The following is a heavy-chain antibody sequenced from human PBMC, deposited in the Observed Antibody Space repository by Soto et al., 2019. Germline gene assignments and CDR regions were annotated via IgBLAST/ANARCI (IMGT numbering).Heavy chain of an antibody. Sequence: SETLSLTCTVSGGSISSSNYYWGWIRQPPGKGLEWIGSIYYSGTTYYNPSLRSRVTISEDTSKNQFSLKLSSVTAADTAVYYCASWITGTTFPPYFDYWGQGTLVTVSS. CDR3: ASWITGTTFPPYFDY. V-gene: IGHV4-39*01. J-gene: IGHJ4*02. D-gene: IGHD1-7*01. CDR1: GGSISSSNYY. CDR2: IYYSGTT.